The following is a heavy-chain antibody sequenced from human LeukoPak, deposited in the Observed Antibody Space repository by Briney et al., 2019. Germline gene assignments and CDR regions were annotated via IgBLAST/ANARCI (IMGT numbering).Heavy chain of an antibody. CDR2: IKSDGSET. J-gene: IGHJ6*02. CDR3: ASDRVFYGLDV. V-gene: IGHV3-74*01. Sequence: GGSLRLSCAASGFTFSSSWMHWVRQAPGKGLMWVSRIKSDGSETSYADSVKGRFTISRDNARNTLYLQMNSLRPEDTAIYYCASDRVFYGLDVWGQGTTVTVSS. CDR1: GFTFSSSW.